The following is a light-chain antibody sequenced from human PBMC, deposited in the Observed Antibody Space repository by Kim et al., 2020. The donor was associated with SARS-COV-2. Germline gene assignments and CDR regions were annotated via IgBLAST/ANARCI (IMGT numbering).Light chain of an antibody. CDR2: GAS. CDR1: RNVRTF. Sequence: DIQMTQSPSSLSASEGDRVIITCRASRNVRTFLNWYQHSPGKAPRLLIYGASTLHRGVPSRFSGSGSGTDFTLTISSLQPEDFGIYYCQQSYDTLPYTFGQGTSWRS. CDR3: QQSYDTLPYT. V-gene: IGKV1-39*01. J-gene: IGKJ2*01.